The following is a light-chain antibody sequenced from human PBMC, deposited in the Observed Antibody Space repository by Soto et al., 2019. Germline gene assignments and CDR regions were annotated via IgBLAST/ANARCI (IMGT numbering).Light chain of an antibody. CDR3: QQYNNYWT. Sequence: EVVMTQSPATLSVSPGERVTLSCRASQGLNSNLSWYQQKPGQVPRLLLYGASTRATGIPARFSGSGSGTEFTLTISSLHSEDFAVYYCQQYNNYWTFGQGTRVEI. CDR1: QGLNSN. J-gene: IGKJ1*01. V-gene: IGKV3-15*01. CDR2: GAS.